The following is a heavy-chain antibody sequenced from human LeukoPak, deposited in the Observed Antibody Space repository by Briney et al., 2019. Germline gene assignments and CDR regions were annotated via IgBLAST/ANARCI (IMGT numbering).Heavy chain of an antibody. D-gene: IGHD4-11*01. V-gene: IGHV3-7*01. J-gene: IGHJ4*02. CDR2: IKQDRSEK. CDR1: GFTFTNYW. Sequence: GGSLRLSCAASGFTFTNYWMSWVRQAPGKGLELVANIKQDRSEKYYVDSVKGRFTISRDNAKNSLYLQMNSLRAEDTAVYYCARQDYRGVCDYWGQGTLVTVSS. CDR3: ARQDYRGVCDY.